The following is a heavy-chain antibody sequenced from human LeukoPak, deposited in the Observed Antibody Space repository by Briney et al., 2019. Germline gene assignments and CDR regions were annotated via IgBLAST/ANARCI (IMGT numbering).Heavy chain of an antibody. V-gene: IGHV1-2*02. CDR2: LNPNSGDT. CDR1: GYTFTDYY. CDR3: ARGRNIEMTTMSGGSDY. Sequence: ASVKVSCKASGYTFTDYYMHWVRQAPGQGLEWMGWLNPNSGDTNYAQKFQVRVSMTRDTSISTAYMDLSDLRSDDTAVYYCARGRNIEMTTMSGGSDYWGQGTLVTASS. J-gene: IGHJ4*02. D-gene: IGHD5-24*01.